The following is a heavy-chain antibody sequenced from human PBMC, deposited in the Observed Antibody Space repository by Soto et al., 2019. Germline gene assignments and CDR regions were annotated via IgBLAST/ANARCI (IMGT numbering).Heavy chain of an antibody. D-gene: IGHD5-18*01. Sequence: PSETLSVTCAVYGGSFSGYYWSWIRQPPGKGLEWIGEINHSGSTNYNPSLKSRVTISVDTSKNQFSLKLSSVTAADTAVYYCARPPQHRYSYGYYYGMDVWGQGTTVTVSS. CDR3: ARPPQHRYSYGYYYGMDV. CDR1: GGSFSGYY. V-gene: IGHV4-34*01. J-gene: IGHJ6*02. CDR2: INHSGST.